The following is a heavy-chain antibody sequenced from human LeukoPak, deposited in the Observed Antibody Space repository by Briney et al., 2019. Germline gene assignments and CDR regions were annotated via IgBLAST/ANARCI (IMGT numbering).Heavy chain of an antibody. CDR2: IIPILGIA. CDR1: GGTFSSCA. CDR3: ARDPGRWFGELFFDY. J-gene: IGHJ4*02. Sequence: ASVKVSCKASGGTFSSCAISWVRQAPGQGLEWMGRIIPILGIANYAQKFQGRVTITADKSTSTAYMELSSLRSEDTAVYYCARDPGRWFGELFFDYWGQGTLVTVSS. D-gene: IGHD3-10*01. V-gene: IGHV1-69*04.